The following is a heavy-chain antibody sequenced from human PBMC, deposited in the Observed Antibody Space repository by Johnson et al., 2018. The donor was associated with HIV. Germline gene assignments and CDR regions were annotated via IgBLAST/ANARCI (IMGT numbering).Heavy chain of an antibody. Sequence: VQLVESGGGLVQPGGSLRLSCAASGFTVSSNYMSWVRQAPGKGLEWVSGISWNSGSIGYADSVKGRFIISRDNAKNTLHLQMNSLRAEDTALYYCARVIGYDSSGKAFDIWGRGTMVTVSS. CDR1: GFTVSSNY. J-gene: IGHJ3*02. D-gene: IGHD3-22*01. V-gene: IGHV3-53*01. CDR2: SWNSGSI. CDR3: ARVIGYDSSGKAFDI.